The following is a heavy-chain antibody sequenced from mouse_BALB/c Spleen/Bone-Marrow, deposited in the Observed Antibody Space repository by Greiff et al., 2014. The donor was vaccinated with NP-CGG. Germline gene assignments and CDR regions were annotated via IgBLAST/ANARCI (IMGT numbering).Heavy chain of an antibody. Sequence: VQLVESGAELVKPGTSVKLSCKASGYTFTPYYMYWVKQRPGQGLEWIGEINPNNGGTNFREKFKSKATLTVDKSSSTAYMQLSSLTYEDSAVYYCTRGRTWDFDYWGQGTPLTVSS. J-gene: IGHJ2*01. D-gene: IGHD4-1*01. CDR2: INPNNGGT. CDR1: GYTFTPYY. V-gene: IGHV1S81*02. CDR3: TRGRTWDFDY.